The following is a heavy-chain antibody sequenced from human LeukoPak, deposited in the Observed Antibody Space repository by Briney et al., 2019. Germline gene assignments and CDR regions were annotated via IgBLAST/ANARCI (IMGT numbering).Heavy chain of an antibody. CDR2: IWYDGSKK. J-gene: IGHJ4*02. CDR3: ARDHEWGRAYFDY. V-gene: IGHV3-33*01. D-gene: IGHD1-26*01. CDR1: GFTFSSCG. Sequence: PGRSLRLSCAASGFTFSSCGMHWVRQAPGKGLEWVAVIWYDGSKKYHADSVKGRFTISRGNSKNTLYLQMNSLRAEDTAVYYCARDHEWGRAYFDYWGQGTLVTVSS.